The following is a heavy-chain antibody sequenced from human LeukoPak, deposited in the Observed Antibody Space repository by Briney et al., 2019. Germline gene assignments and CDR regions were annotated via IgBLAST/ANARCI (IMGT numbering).Heavy chain of an antibody. CDR1: SGSINSYY. V-gene: IGHV4-4*07. CDR3: GRQGYTPSYYFLDF. D-gene: IGHD1-26*01. CDR2: IYTTGTT. Sequence: PETLSLTCTVSSGSINSYYWGWVRQPPGKGLEWIGRIYTTGTTHYNPSLKSRLTMSIDTSTNQFSLNLRSVTAADTAVYYCGRQGYTPSYYFLDFWSQGTLVAVS. J-gene: IGHJ4*02.